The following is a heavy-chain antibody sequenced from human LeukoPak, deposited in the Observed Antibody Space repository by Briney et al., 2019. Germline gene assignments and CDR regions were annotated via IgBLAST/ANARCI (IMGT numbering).Heavy chain of an antibody. CDR1: GFTFDDYA. D-gene: IGHD3-16*01. CDR3: AKDIRLNRGMERGYYYYYGMDV. Sequence: GGSLRLFCAASGFTFDDYAMHWVRQAPGKGLEWVSGISWNSGSIGYADSVKGRFTISRDNAKNSLYLQMNSLRAEDTALYYCAKDIRLNRGMERGYYYYYGMDVWGQGTTVTVSS. J-gene: IGHJ6*02. CDR2: ISWNSGSI. V-gene: IGHV3-9*01.